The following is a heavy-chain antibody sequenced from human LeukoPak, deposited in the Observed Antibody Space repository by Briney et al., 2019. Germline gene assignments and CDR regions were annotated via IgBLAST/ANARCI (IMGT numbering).Heavy chain of an antibody. CDR3: ARSDYGDYDDAFDI. V-gene: IGHV3-30*04. Sequence: GRSLRLPCAASGFTFSSYAMHWVRQAPGKGLEWVAVISYDGSNKYYADSVKGRFTISRDNSKNTLYLQMNSLRAEDTAVYYCARSDYGDYDDAFDIWGQGTMVTVSS. J-gene: IGHJ3*02. CDR2: ISYDGSNK. D-gene: IGHD4-17*01. CDR1: GFTFSSYA.